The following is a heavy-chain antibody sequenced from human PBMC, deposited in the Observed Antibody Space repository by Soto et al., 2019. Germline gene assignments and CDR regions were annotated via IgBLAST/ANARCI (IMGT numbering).Heavy chain of an antibody. Sequence: GSLRLSCEASGFIFSSYAMNWVRQAPGKGLQWVSSITGSSDYTSYIASVKGRFTISRDNSKNTLYLQMNSLRAKDTAVYFCAKEKTTGAHYDLDYWSQGTLVTVSS. J-gene: IGHJ4*02. CDR1: GFIFSSYA. CDR3: AKEKTTGAHYDLDY. D-gene: IGHD3-3*01. V-gene: IGHV3-23*01. CDR2: ITGSSDYT.